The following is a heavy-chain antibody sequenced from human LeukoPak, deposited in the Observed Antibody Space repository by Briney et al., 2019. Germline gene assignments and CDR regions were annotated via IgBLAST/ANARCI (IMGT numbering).Heavy chain of an antibody. D-gene: IGHD3-22*01. CDR3: ARADYYDSSGYSY. CDR1: GYTFSDYY. V-gene: IGHV1-2*06. Sequence: ASVKVSCKASGYTFSDYYIHWVRQAPGQGLEWMGRINHNSGGTNYAQKFQGRLTMTRDTSISTTYMELSRLRSDDTAVYYCARADYYDSSGYSYWGQGTLVTVSS. CDR2: INHNSGGT. J-gene: IGHJ4*02.